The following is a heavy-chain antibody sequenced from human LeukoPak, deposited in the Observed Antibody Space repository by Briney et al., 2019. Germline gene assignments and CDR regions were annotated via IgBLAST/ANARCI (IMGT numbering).Heavy chain of an antibody. D-gene: IGHD5-12*01. CDR1: GFTFSSYE. CDR3: AKYVATIHLAFDY. CDR2: ISSSGSTI. Sequence: GGSLRLSCAASGFTFSSYEMNWVRQAPGKGLEWVSYISSSGSTIYYADSVKGRFTISRDNSKNTLYLQMNSLRAEDTAVYYCAKYVATIHLAFDYWGQGTLVTVSS. V-gene: IGHV3-48*03. J-gene: IGHJ4*02.